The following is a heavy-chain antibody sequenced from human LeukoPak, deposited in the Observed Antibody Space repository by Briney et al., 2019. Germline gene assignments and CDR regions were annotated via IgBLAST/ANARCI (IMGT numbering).Heavy chain of an antibody. Sequence: TSETLSLTCSVSGGSISSSSYYWNWIRQPPGKGLEWDGSIYYSGTTYYNSSLKSRVTISEDTSKNRFSLMLTSVTAADTAVYYCARQVSDYFYYYIDVWGEGTTVIVSS. V-gene: IGHV4-39*01. J-gene: IGHJ6*03. CDR2: IYYSGTT. CDR3: ARQVSDYFYYYIDV. CDR1: GGSISSSSYY.